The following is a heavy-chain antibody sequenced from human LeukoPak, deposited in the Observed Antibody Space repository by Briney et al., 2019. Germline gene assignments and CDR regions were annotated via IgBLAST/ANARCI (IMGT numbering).Heavy chain of an antibody. CDR2: VSNSGGNT. V-gene: IGHV3-23*01. Sequence: PGGSLRLSCAASGFTFISYAMSWVRQAPGKRLEWVSAVSNSGGNTYYADSVKGRFTISTDNSKNTLYLQMNSLRAEDTAVYYCAKGKGSGSYPYFYGVDVWGQGTTVTVSS. J-gene: IGHJ6*02. CDR1: GFTFISYA. CDR3: AKGKGSGSYPYFYGVDV. D-gene: IGHD3-10*01.